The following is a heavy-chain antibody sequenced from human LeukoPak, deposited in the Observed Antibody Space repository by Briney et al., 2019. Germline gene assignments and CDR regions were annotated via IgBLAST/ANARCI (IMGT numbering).Heavy chain of an antibody. J-gene: IGHJ3*02. D-gene: IGHD3-10*01. CDR3: ARDVGASGAFDI. CDR2: INPNSGGT. CDR1: GYTFTGYY. V-gene: IGHV1-2*02. Sequence: ASVTVSCKSSGYTFTGYYMHWVRQAPGQGLEWVGWINPNSGGTNYAQKFQGRVTMTRDTSISTAYMELSRLRSDDTAVYYCARDVGASGAFDIWGQGTMVTVSS.